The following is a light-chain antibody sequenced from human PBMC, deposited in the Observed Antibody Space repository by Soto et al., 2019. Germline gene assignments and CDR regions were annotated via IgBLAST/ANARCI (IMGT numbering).Light chain of an antibody. V-gene: IGKV1-5*03. CDR2: KAS. Sequence: DIQMTQSPSTLSASVGDRVTITCRASQSISSWLAWYQQKPGKAPKLLIYKASSLESGVPSRFSGSGSGTEFTLTISSLQPDDFATYYCQQYNSYSVWTFGQGTKLEIK. J-gene: IGKJ2*02. CDR1: QSISSW. CDR3: QQYNSYSVWT.